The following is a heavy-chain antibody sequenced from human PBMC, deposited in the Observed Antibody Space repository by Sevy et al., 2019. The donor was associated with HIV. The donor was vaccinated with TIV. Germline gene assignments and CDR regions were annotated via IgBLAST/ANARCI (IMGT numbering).Heavy chain of an antibody. CDR3: AKEAAGYCSGGSCYPYFDY. D-gene: IGHD2-15*01. CDR1: GFTFSSYG. V-gene: IGHV3-30*18. Sequence: GGSLRLSCAASGFTFSSYGMHWVRQAPGKGLEWVAVISYDGSNKYYADSVKGRFTISRDNSKNTLYLQMNSLRAEDTAVYYCAKEAAGYCSGGSCYPYFDYWGQGTLVTVSS. J-gene: IGHJ4*02. CDR2: ISYDGSNK.